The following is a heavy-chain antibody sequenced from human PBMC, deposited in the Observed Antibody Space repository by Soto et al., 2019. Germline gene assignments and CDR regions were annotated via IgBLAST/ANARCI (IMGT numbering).Heavy chain of an antibody. CDR3: TRDLNHDTGP. Sequence: PGGSWRPPGEPLGFTFITYTIIWVRQAPGKGLEWVSYISSSSSTIFYTDSVKGRFTASRDNAKNSVYLQMNSLRGEDTALYYCTRDLNHDTGPWGQGTQVTVSS. CDR1: GFTFITYT. D-gene: IGHD2-8*02. J-gene: IGHJ5*02. V-gene: IGHV3-48*04. CDR2: ISSSSSTI.